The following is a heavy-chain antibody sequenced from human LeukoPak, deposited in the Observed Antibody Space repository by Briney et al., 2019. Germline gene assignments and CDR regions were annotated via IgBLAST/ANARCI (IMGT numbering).Heavy chain of an antibody. CDR1: GFTFDDYA. J-gene: IGHJ4*02. Sequence: GGSLRLSCAASGFTFDDYAMHWVRQAPGKGLEWVSGISWNSGSIGYADSVKGRFTISRDNAKNSLYLQMNSLRAEDTALYYCAKAASVVVPAASWGQGTLVTVSS. CDR2: ISWNSGSI. CDR3: AKAASVVVPAAS. D-gene: IGHD2-2*01. V-gene: IGHV3-9*01.